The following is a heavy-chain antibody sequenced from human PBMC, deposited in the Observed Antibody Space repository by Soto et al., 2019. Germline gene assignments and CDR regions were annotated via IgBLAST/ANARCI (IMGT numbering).Heavy chain of an antibody. D-gene: IGHD3-10*01. CDR1: GGTFSSYA. V-gene: IGHV1-69*13. Sequence: ASVKVSCKASGGTFSSYAISWVRQAPGQGLEWMGGIIPIFGTANYAQKFQGRVTITADESTSTAYMELSSLRSEDTAVYYCAREAVTMVRGVIITGPFGMDVWGQGTTVTVS. CDR2: IIPIFGTA. CDR3: AREAVTMVRGVIITGPFGMDV. J-gene: IGHJ6*02.